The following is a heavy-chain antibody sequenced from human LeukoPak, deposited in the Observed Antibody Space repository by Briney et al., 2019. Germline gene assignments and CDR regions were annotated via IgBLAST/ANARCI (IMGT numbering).Heavy chain of an antibody. V-gene: IGHV3-9*03. CDR2: ISWNSGSR. CDR1: GFTFDDYG. CDR3: AKGGYSNSPGYMDV. D-gene: IGHD6-13*01. J-gene: IGHJ6*03. Sequence: GGSLRLSCAASGFTFDDYGMHWVRQAPGKGLEWVSGISWNSGSRAYADTVKGRFTISRDNVKNSLYLQMNSLRADDMALYYCAKGGYSNSPGYMDVWGKGTTVTVSS.